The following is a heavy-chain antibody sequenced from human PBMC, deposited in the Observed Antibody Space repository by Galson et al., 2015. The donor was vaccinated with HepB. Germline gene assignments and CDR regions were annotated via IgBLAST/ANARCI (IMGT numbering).Heavy chain of an antibody. Sequence: SLRLSCAASGFTFSDYYMSWIRQAPGKGLEWVSYISSSSLTIKYADSVKGRFTISRDNAKNSLYLQMNSLRAEDTAVYYCARFDITLDGMDVWGQGTTVTVSS. V-gene: IGHV3-11*01. CDR1: GFTFSDYY. CDR3: ARFDITLDGMDV. D-gene: IGHD3-9*01. CDR2: ISSSSLTI. J-gene: IGHJ6*02.